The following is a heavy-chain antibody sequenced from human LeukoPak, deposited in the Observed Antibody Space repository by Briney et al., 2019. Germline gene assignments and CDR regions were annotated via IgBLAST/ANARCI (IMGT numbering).Heavy chain of an antibody. Sequence: PSETLSLTCTVSGGSISSYYWSWIRQPPGKGLEWIGYIFYSGNTNYNPSLKGRVTISVDTSKNQFSLKLSSVTAADTAVYYCARRYSSSWYYDYWGQGTLVTVSS. CDR1: GGSISSYY. J-gene: IGHJ4*02. D-gene: IGHD6-13*01. CDR2: IFYSGNT. CDR3: ARRYSSSWYYDY. V-gene: IGHV4-59*08.